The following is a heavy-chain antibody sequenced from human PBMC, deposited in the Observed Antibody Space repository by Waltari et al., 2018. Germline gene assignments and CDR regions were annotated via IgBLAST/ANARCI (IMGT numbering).Heavy chain of an antibody. V-gene: IGHV3-23*01. D-gene: IGHD3-9*01. CDR1: GFTLSSNA. CDR3: AKSDTTGYLHSLDY. Sequence: EVQLLESGGGLVQPGGSLRLSCAAAGFTLSSNAMTWVRQAPGKGLELVSGIRGGGSIVYADSVKGRFTISKDNSKTTLYLQIDSLRAEDTAIYYCAKSDTTGYLHSLDYWGQGILVSVSS. J-gene: IGHJ4*02. CDR2: IRGGGSI.